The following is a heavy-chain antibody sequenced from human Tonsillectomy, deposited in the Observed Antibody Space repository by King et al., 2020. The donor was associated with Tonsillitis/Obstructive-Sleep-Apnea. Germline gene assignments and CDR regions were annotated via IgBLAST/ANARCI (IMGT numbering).Heavy chain of an antibody. D-gene: IGHD1-1*01. CDR3: ALLYNWNGPFFFEH. CDR1: GFSLSTSGVG. CDR2: IFWDDDK. J-gene: IGHJ4*02. Sequence: TLKESGPTLVKPTQTLTVTCTFSGFSLSTSGVGVGWIRQPPGKALEWLALIFWDDDKRYSPSLKSRLTIANDPSKNQVVLTMTNRDPVDTATYYCALLYNWNGPFFFEHWGQGTLVTVSS. V-gene: IGHV2-5*02.